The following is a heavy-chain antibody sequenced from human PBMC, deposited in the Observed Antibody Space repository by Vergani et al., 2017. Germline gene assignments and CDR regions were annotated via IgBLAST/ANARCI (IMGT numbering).Heavy chain of an antibody. V-gene: IGHV4-34*01. D-gene: IGHD6-6*01. Sequence: QVQLQQWGAGLLKPSETLSLTCAVYGGSFSGYYWSWIRQPPGKGLEWIGEINHSGSTNYNPSLKSRVTISVDTSKNQFSLKLSSVTAADTAVYYCARASSIAARVFDYWGQGTLVTVSS. CDR1: GGSFSGYY. J-gene: IGHJ4*02. CDR2: INHSGST. CDR3: ARASSIAARVFDY.